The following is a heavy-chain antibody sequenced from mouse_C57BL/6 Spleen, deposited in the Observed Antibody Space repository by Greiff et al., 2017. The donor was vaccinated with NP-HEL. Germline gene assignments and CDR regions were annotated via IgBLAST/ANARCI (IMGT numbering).Heavy chain of an antibody. J-gene: IGHJ2*01. Sequence: QVQLQQPGAELVKPGASVKLSCKASGYTFTSYWMQWVKQRPGQGLEWIGEIDPSDSYTNYNQKFKGKATLTVDTSSSTAYMQLSSLTSEDSAVYYCARKSNYPDYWGQGTTLTVSS. CDR3: ARKSNYPDY. CDR2: IDPSDSYT. CDR1: GYTFTSYW. D-gene: IGHD1-3*01. V-gene: IGHV1-50*01.